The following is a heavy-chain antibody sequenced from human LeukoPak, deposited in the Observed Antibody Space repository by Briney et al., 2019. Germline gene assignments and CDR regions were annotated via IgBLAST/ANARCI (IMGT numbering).Heavy chain of an antibody. CDR3: ARRAGAYSHPYDY. CDR1: GFTFSNAW. J-gene: IGHJ4*02. D-gene: IGHD4/OR15-4a*01. Sequence: GGSLRLSCAASGFTFSNAWMSWVRQAPGKGLEWVSSISSSSSYIYYADSVKGRFTISRDNAKNSLYLQMNSLRAEDTAVYYCARRAGAYSHPYDYWGQGTLVTVSS. V-gene: IGHV3-21*01. CDR2: ISSSSSYI.